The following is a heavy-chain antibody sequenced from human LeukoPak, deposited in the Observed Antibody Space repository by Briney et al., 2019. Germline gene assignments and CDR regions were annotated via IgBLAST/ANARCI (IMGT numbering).Heavy chain of an antibody. V-gene: IGHV3-74*01. CDR1: GFIFSSYW. Sequence: GGSLRLSCAASGFIFSSYWMHSVRQAPGKGLVWVSRINRDGSSTVYADFLEGRFTISRDNAKSTLYLQMNSLRAEDTAVYYCARVPLIAGAWVDYWGQGTLVTVSS. CDR3: ARVPLIAGAWVDY. CDR2: INRDGSST. D-gene: IGHD1-20*01. J-gene: IGHJ4*02.